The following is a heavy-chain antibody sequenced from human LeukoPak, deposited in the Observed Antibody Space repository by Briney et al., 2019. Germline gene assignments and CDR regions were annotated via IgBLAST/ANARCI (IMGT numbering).Heavy chain of an antibody. V-gene: IGHV3-30*18. CDR1: GFTFTTYG. J-gene: IGHJ4*02. Sequence: PGRSPRLSCAASGFTFTTYGMHWVRQAPGKGLEWVAIISYDGTSEYYADSVQGRYTISRDTSKNTLYLQMNSLRADDTAVYYCAKGSGEDVDIIDYWGQGTLVTVSS. CDR3: AKGSGEDVDIIDY. D-gene: IGHD5-12*01. CDR2: ISYDGTSE.